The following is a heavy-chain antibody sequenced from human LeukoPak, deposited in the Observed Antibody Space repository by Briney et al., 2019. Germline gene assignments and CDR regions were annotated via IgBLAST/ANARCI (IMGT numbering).Heavy chain of an antibody. Sequence: PGGSLRLSCAASGFTFSNAWMSWVRQAPGKGLEWVANIKQDGSEKYYVDSVKGRFTISRDNAKNSLYLQMNSLRAEDTAVYYCARLWTRLNGYCSGGSCYGYFDYWGQGTLVTVSS. CDR3: ARLWTRLNGYCSGGSCYGYFDY. CDR1: GFTFSNAW. CDR2: IKQDGSEK. J-gene: IGHJ4*02. D-gene: IGHD2-15*01. V-gene: IGHV3-7*01.